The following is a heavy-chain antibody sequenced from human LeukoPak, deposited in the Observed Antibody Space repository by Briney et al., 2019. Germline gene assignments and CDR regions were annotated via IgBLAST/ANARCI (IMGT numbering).Heavy chain of an antibody. D-gene: IGHD3-10*01. CDR3: ATTMGLWFGELTLAFDI. CDR1: GYTFTSYD. J-gene: IGHJ3*02. V-gene: IGHV1-8*01. Sequence: ASVKVSCKASGYTFTSYDINWVRQATGQGLEWMGWMNPNSGNTGYAQKFQGRVTMTRNTSISTAYMELSSLRSEDTAVYYCATTMGLWFGELTLAFDIWGQGTMVTVPS. CDR2: MNPNSGNT.